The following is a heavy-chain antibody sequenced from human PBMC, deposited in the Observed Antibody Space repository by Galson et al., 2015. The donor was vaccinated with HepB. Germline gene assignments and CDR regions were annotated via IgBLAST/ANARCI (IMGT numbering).Heavy chain of an antibody. Sequence: SLRLSCAASGFTFSSYSMNWVRQAPGKGLEWVSSISSSSSYIYYADSVKGRFTISRDNAKNSLYLQMNSLRAEDTAVYYCARGAVPQLLYAPFDYWGQGTLVTVSS. D-gene: IGHD2-2*02. J-gene: IGHJ4*02. CDR2: ISSSSSYI. CDR3: ARGAVPQLLYAPFDY. CDR1: GFTFSSYS. V-gene: IGHV3-21*01.